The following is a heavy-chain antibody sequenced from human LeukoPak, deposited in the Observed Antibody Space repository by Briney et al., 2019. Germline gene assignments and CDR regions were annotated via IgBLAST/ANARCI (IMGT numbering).Heavy chain of an antibody. J-gene: IGHJ6*04. Sequence: SETLSLTCAVYGGSFSGYYWSWIRQPPGKGLEWIGEINHSGSTNYNPSLKSRVTISVDTSKNQFSLKLGSVTAADTAVYYCARDNFRYCSGGSCFLNPTTSYGMDVWGKGTTVTVSS. CDR1: GGSFSGYY. D-gene: IGHD2-15*01. CDR2: INHSGST. V-gene: IGHV4-34*01. CDR3: ARDNFRYCSGGSCFLNPTTSYGMDV.